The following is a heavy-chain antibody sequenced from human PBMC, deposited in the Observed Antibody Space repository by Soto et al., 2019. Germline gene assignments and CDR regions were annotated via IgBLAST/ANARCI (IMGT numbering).Heavy chain of an antibody. Sequence: GGSLRLSCAASGFTFSSYAMHWVRQAPGKGLEWVAVISYDGRNKYYADSVKGRFTISRDNSKNTLYLQMNSLRAEDTAVYYCASWKSSGYSDYWGQGTLVTVSS. V-gene: IGHV3-30*04. CDR3: ASWKSSGYSDY. D-gene: IGHD3-22*01. CDR1: GFTFSSYA. J-gene: IGHJ4*02. CDR2: ISYDGRNK.